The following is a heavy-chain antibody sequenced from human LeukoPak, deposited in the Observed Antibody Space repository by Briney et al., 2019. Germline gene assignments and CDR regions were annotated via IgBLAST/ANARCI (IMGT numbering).Heavy chain of an antibody. J-gene: IGHJ6*02. D-gene: IGHD3-10*01. V-gene: IGHV3-30*02. CDR1: GFNFNKYG. CDR2: VPYEGSKV. CDR3: AKDSRQLSGTLFFYYYGLDV. Sequence: GGSLRLSCEASGFNFNKYGIHWVRQAPGKGLEWVAIVPYEGSKVYYGDSVRGRFTVSRDNSKNTLHLDMDNLRAEDTAVYYCAKDSRQLSGTLFFYYYGLDVWGQGTTVTVSS.